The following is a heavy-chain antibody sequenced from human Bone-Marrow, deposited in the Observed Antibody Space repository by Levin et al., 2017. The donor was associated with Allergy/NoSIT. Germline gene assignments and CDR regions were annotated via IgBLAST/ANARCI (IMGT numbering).Heavy chain of an antibody. V-gene: IGHV1-69*04. CDR1: GGTFSSYA. CDR3: ARGPGDYGGNSSPKGYYYGMDV. CDR2: IIPILGIA. Sequence: ASVKVSCKASGGTFSSYAISWVRQAPGQGLEWMGRIIPILGIANYAQKFQGRITITADKSTSTAYMELSSLRSEDTAVYYCARGPGDYGGNSSPKGYYYGMDVWGQGTTVTVSS. D-gene: IGHD4-23*01. J-gene: IGHJ6*02.